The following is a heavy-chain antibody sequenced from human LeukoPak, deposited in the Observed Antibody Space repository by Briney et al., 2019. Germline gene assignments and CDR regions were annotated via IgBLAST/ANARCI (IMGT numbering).Heavy chain of an antibody. CDR3: ARDSSGYYVDDAFDI. CDR1: GGTFSSYA. Sequence: SVKVSCKASGGTFSSYAISWVRQAPGQGLEWMGRIIPILGIANYAQKFQGRVTITADKSTSTAYMELSSLRSEDTAVYYCARDSSGYYVDDAFDIWGQGTMVTVSS. D-gene: IGHD3-22*01. CDR2: IIPILGIA. V-gene: IGHV1-69*04. J-gene: IGHJ3*02.